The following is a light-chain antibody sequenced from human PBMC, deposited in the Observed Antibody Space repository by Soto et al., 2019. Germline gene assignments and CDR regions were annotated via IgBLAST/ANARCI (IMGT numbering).Light chain of an antibody. V-gene: IGKV1-27*01. CDR1: QGISNY. CDR3: QKYNSAPCT. J-gene: IGKJ1*01. Sequence: DIQMTQSPSSLSASVGDRVTITCWASQGISNYLAWYQQKPGKVPKLLIYAASTLQSGFPYRFSGSGSGTDFTLTSSSLQPEDVATYYCQKYNSAPCTFGQGTKVEIK. CDR2: AAS.